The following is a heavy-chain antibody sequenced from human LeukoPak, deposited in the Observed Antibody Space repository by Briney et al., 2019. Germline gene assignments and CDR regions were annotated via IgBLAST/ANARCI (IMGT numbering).Heavy chain of an antibody. CDR3: ARVPGSYCSGGSCYSYYYYGMDV. D-gene: IGHD2-15*01. CDR2: ISSSSSTI. Sequence: GGSLRLSCAASGFTFRSYSMNCVRQAPGKGQEWVSYISSSSSTIYYADSVKGRFTISRDNAKNSLYLQMNSLRAEDTAVYYCARVPGSYCSGGSCYSYYYYGMDVWGQGTTVTVSS. CDR1: GFTFRSYS. V-gene: IGHV3-48*01. J-gene: IGHJ6*02.